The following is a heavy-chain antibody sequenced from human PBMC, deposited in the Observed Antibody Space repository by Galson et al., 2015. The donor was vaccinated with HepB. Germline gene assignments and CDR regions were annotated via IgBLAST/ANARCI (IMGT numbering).Heavy chain of an antibody. V-gene: IGHV3-30-3*01. CDR2: ISYDGSNK. CDR1: GFTFSSYA. Sequence: SLRLSCAASGFTFSSYAMHWVRQAPGKGLEWVAVISYDGSNKYYADSVKGRFTISRDNSKNTLYLQMNSLRAEDTAVYYCARGFCSSTSCPMDVWGQGTTVTASS. J-gene: IGHJ6*02. CDR3: ARGFCSSTSCPMDV. D-gene: IGHD2-2*01.